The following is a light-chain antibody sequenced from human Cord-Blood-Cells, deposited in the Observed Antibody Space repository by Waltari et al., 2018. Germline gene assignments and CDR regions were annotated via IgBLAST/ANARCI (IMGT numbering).Light chain of an antibody. CDR3: QQYYSTTLT. Sequence: DIVMTQSPDSLAVSLGERATINCKSSQSVLYSSNNKNYLAWYQQKPGQSPKLLIYWASTRESGVPDRFSGSGSGTDFTLTISSLQAEDVAVYYCQQYYSTTLTFGPGTKVDIK. CDR1: QSVLYSSNNKNY. V-gene: IGKV4-1*01. CDR2: WAS. J-gene: IGKJ3*01.